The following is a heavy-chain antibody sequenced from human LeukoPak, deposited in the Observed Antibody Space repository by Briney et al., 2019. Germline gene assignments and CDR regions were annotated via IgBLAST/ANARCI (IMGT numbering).Heavy chain of an antibody. CDR2: IDPSGHIT. CDR3: ATDLGYYGSGSYTIDY. CDR1: GFRFTGYW. D-gene: IGHD3-10*01. J-gene: IGHJ4*02. V-gene: IGHV1-46*01. Sequence: GASVKASCKASGFRFTGYWMHWVRQAPGQGLEWMGIIDPSGHITNSAQKFQGRLTVTRDTPTSTVYMELSSLRSEDTAVYYCATDLGYYGSGSYTIDYWGQGTLVTVSS.